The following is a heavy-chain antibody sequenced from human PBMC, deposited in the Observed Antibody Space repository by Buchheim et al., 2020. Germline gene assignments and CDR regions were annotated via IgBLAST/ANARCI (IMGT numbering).Heavy chain of an antibody. CDR3: AKGSHGGGPGGYSSGWFDY. CDR1: GFTFNNYA. V-gene: IGHV3-23*04. Sequence: EVQLVESGGGLVNPGGSLRLSCAASGFTFNNYAMSWVRQAPGKGLEWVSTISGTDGHTYYADSVKGRFTISRDNSKNTLYVQMNSLRAEDTAVYHCAKGSHGGGPGGYSSGWFDYWGQGTL. J-gene: IGHJ4*02. CDR2: ISGTDGHT. D-gene: IGHD6-19*01.